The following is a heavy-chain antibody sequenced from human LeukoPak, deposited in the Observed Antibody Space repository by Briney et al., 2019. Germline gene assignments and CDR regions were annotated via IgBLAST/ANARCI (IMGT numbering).Heavy chain of an antibody. J-gene: IGHJ1*01. CDR1: GFSLSTSGVG. D-gene: IGHD6-13*01. CDR2: IYWDDDK. V-gene: IGHV2-5*02. CDR3: AHSLLLAAGTTPIEYFQH. Sequence: SGPTLVKPTQTLTLTCTFPGFSLSTSGVGVGWIRQPPGKALEWLALIYWDDDKRYSPSLKSRLTITKDTSKNQVVLTMTNMDPVDTATYYCAHSLLLAAGTTPIEYFQHWGQGTLVTVSS.